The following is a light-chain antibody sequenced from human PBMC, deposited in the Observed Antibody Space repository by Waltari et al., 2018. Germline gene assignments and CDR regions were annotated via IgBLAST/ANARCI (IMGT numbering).Light chain of an antibody. J-gene: IGKJ4*02. CDR1: QTVATY. CDR2: DTS. Sequence: EIVLTQAPATLSLSPGEKAHLSCRASQTVATYLAWYQQKPGQAPRLLIYDTSNRATGIPDRFSGSGSETDFSLTISRLEPEDFAVYYCQQHRRWPLTFGRGSKVEI. V-gene: IGKV3-11*01. CDR3: QQHRRWPLT.